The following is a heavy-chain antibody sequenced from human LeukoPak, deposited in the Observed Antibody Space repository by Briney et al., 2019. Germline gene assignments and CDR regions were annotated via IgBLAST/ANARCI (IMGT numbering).Heavy chain of an antibody. V-gene: IGHV1-8*01. J-gene: IGHJ4*02. CDR1: GYTFTSYD. CDR3: ARDQGYVWGSYRSFDY. Sequence: GASVKVSCKASGYTFTSYDINWVRQATGQGLEWMGWMNPNSGNTGYAQKFQGRVTMTRDTSISTAYMELSRLRSDDTAVYYCARDQGYVWGSYRSFDYWGQGTLVTVSS. CDR2: MNPNSGNT. D-gene: IGHD3-16*02.